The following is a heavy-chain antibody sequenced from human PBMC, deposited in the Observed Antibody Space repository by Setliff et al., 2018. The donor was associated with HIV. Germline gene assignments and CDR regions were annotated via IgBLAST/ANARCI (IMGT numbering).Heavy chain of an antibody. CDR3: TTGTRLVD. Sequence: GGSLRLSCEASGFTFTNAWMSWVRQAPGKGLEWIGRVKSKSDGGTTSYAAPVKDRFTVSRDDSKNTLYLQMNSLKTEDTAVYYCTTGTRLVDWGQGALVTVSS. CDR1: GFTFTNAW. J-gene: IGHJ4*02. D-gene: IGHD2-21*01. CDR2: VKSKSDGGTT. V-gene: IGHV3-15*01.